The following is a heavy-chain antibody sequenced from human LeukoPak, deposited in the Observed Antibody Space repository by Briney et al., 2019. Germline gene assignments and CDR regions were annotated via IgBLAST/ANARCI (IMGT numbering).Heavy chain of an antibody. CDR3: AKDLRGYGDEFDY. D-gene: IGHD4-17*01. V-gene: IGHV3-23*01. J-gene: IGHJ4*02. CDR1: GFTFSSYA. CDR2: ISGSGGST. Sequence: PGGSLRLSCAASGFTFSSYAVSWVRHAPGEGLEWVSAISGSGGSTYYADSVKGRFTISRDNPKNTLYLQMNSLSAEDTTVYYCAKDLRGYGDEFDYWGQGTLVTVSS.